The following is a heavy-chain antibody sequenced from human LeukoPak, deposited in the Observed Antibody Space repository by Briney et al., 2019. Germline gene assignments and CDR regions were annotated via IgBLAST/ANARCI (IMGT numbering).Heavy chain of an antibody. CDR1: GFTFSTYW. J-gene: IGHJ4*02. CDR3: ARGVPGFYYFDY. CDR2: IKYGGSTT. V-gene: IGHV3-74*01. Sequence: GGSLRLSCAASGFTFSTYWMHWVRQTPGKGLVWVSRIKYGGSTTNYADSVKGRFTISRDNAENTLNLQMNSLRAEDTAVYFCARGVPGFYYFDYWGQGTLVTVSS. D-gene: IGHD2-2*01.